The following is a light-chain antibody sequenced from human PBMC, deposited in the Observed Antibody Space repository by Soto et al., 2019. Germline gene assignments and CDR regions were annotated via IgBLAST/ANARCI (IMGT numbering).Light chain of an antibody. CDR2: GAS. Sequence: EIMMTQSPATLSVSPGEGVTLSCRASQSVSSSLAWYQQKPGQSPRLLIYGASTRATGIPARFSGSGSGTDFTLTISGLQSEDFAIYYCQHYANWPRTFGLGTKVDIK. V-gene: IGKV3-15*01. CDR3: QHYANWPRT. J-gene: IGKJ1*01. CDR1: QSVSSS.